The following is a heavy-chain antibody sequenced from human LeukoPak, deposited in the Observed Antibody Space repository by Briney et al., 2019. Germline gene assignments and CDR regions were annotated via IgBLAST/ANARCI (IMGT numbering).Heavy chain of an antibody. Sequence: ASVRVSCTGSVYTFTSYDIYWGRHATRQGREWMWWMYPNSGETRYAHRFQGRGTMTRNTSITTASMGLSGLGSEDTAAFYCAICVVSGYGNDYWGQGNLVTVSS. V-gene: IGHV1-8*01. D-gene: IGHD3-3*01. CDR3: AICVVSGYGNDY. CDR1: VYTFTSYD. J-gene: IGHJ4*02. CDR2: MYPNSGET.